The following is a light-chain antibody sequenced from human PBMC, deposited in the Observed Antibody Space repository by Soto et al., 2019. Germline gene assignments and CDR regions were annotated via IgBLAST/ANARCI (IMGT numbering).Light chain of an antibody. Sequence: AIQLTQSPSSLSASVGDRVTIPCRASQDITSALAWYQQKPGKAPNLLIYAASSLKSGVPSRFSGSGSGTDFTLTISRLQPEDFATYYCQQFNSYVITFGQGTRLETK. CDR2: AAS. V-gene: IGKV1-13*02. J-gene: IGKJ5*01. CDR1: QDITSA. CDR3: QQFNSYVIT.